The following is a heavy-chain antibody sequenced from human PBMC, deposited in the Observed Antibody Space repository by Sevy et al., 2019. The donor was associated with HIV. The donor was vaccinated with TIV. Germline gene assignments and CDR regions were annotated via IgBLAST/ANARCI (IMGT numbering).Heavy chain of an antibody. CDR3: ATDLFSSSSADVFDI. CDR2: IKQDGSGN. D-gene: IGHD6-6*01. Sequence: GGSLRLSCAASGFTFSTYWMNWVRQAPGKGLEWVANIKQDGSGNNYVDSVKGRFTISRDNARNSLFLELNSLKVEDTAVYYCATDLFSSSSADVFDIWGQGTMVTVSS. J-gene: IGHJ3*02. V-gene: IGHV3-7*01. CDR1: GFTFSTYW.